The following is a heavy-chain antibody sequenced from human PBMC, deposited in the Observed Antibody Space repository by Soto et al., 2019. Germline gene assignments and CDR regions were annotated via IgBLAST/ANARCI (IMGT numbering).Heavy chain of an antibody. CDR2: IKADGSET. J-gene: IGHJ4*02. V-gene: IGHV3-7*03. D-gene: IGHD3-16*01. Sequence: EVELVESGGGLVQPGGSLRLSCAASGFSFSTYWMSWVRQVPGTGLEWVANIKADGSETNYVYSVRGRFTISGDNAKTSLYLQVNSLRAEDTAVYYCAKGGHIDFCGEGTLVTVS. CDR1: GFSFSTYW. CDR3: AKGGHIDF.